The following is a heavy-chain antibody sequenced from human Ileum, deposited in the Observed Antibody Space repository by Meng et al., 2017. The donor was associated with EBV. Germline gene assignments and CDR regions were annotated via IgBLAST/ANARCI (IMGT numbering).Heavy chain of an antibody. CDR3: ARGWDTAMDSG. D-gene: IGHD5-18*01. CDR1: GGSVSISSYY. Sequence: QVVLQESGQGLLKPSETLSLTCTVSGGSVSISSYYWSWIRQPTGKGLEWIGYIYYSGTTNYNPSLESRVTISVDTSKNQFSLKLRSVAASDTAVYYCARGWDTAMDSGWGQGTLVTVSS. J-gene: IGHJ4*02. V-gene: IGHV4-61*01. CDR2: IYYSGTT.